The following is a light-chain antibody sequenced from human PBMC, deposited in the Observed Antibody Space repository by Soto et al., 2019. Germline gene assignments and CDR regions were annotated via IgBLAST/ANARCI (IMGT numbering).Light chain of an antibody. CDR1: QSVSSN. Sequence: EIVMTQSPATLSVSPGERATLSCRASQSVSSNLAWYQQKPGQAPRLLIYGASTRATGIPARFSGSGSGTDFTLTISSLEPEDFAVYYCQQRSNWPPVTFGGGTKVELK. CDR2: GAS. V-gene: IGKV3-15*01. CDR3: QQRSNWPPVT. J-gene: IGKJ4*01.